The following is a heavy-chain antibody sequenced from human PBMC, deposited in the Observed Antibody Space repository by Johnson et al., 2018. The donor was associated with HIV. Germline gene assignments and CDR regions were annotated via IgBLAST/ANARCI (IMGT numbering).Heavy chain of an antibody. CDR1: GFTFSRCG. D-gene: IGHD1-26*01. CDR3: AKDGGSYGGDAFDI. V-gene: IGHV3-30*18. Sequence: QMQLVESGGGVVQPGRSLRLSCIASGFTFSRCGMHWVRQAPGKGLEWVALISYDGSNKYYADSVKGRFTISRDNSKNTVYLQMNSLRSEDTAVYYCAKDGGSYGGDAFDIWGQGTMVTVSS. J-gene: IGHJ3*02. CDR2: ISYDGSNK.